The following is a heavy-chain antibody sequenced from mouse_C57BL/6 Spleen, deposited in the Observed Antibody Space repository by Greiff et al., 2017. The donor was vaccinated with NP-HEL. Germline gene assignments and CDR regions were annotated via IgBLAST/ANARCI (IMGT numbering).Heavy chain of an antibody. CDR2: ISYDGSN. CDR1: GYSITSGYY. V-gene: IGHV3-6*01. D-gene: IGHD1-1*01. Sequence: DVKLQESGPGLVKPSQSLSLTCSVTGYSITSGYYWNWIRQFPGNKLEWMGYISYDGSNNYNPSLKTRISITRDTSKNQFFLKLISVTTEDTATYYCARDRGTTVVDWYFDVWGTGTTVTVSS. CDR3: ARDRGTTVVDWYFDV. J-gene: IGHJ1*03.